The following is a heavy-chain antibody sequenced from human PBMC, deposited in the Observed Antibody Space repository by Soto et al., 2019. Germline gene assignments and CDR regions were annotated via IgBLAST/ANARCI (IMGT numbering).Heavy chain of an antibody. V-gene: IGHV1-18*04. J-gene: IGHJ2*01. CDR1: GYTFTSYG. CDR2: ISAYNGNT. D-gene: IGHD4-17*01. Sequence: ASVKVSCKASGYTFTSYGISWVRQAPGQGLEWMGWISAYNGNTNYAQKLQGRVTVTTDTSTSTAYMELSSLRSEDTAVYYCARSTTVTTSYWYFDLWGRGTLVTVSS. CDR3: ARSTTVTTSYWYFDL.